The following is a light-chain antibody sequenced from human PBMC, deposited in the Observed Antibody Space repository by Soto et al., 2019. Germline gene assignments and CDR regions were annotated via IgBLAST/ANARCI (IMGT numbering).Light chain of an antibody. J-gene: IGLJ3*02. V-gene: IGLV2-8*01. CDR1: SSDVGGYNY. Sequence: QSVLTQPPSASGSPGQSVTISCTGTSSDVGGYNYVSWYHQYPGRAPKLMIYEVTKRPSGVPDRFSGSKSGNTASLTVSGLQAEEEADYYCSSYAASNNVYVVFGGGTKLTVL. CDR3: SSYAASNNVYVV. CDR2: EVT.